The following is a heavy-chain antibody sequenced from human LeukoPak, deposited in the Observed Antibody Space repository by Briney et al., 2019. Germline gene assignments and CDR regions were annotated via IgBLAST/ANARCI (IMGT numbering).Heavy chain of an antibody. CDR3: ARATSADSSGYYSPYYYYYGMDV. CDR2: LSTSGTST. J-gene: IGHJ6*02. CDR1: GFTFSSYA. V-gene: IGHV3-23*01. D-gene: IGHD3-22*01. Sequence: GGSLRLSCAASGFTFSSYAMSWVRQAPGKGLEWVSGLSTSGTSTYYADSVKGRFTISRDNSKNTLYLQMNSLRAEDTAVYYCARATSADSSGYYSPYYYYYGMDVWGQGTTVTVS.